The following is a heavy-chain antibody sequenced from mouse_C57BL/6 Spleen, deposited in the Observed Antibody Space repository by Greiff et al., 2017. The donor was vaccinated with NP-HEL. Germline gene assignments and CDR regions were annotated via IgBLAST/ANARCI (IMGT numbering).Heavy chain of an antibody. V-gene: IGHV1-81*01. Sequence: VKLQESGAELARPGASVKLSCKASGYTFTSYGISWVKQRTGQGLEWIGEIYPRSGNTYYNEKFKGKATLTADKSSSTAYMGLRSLTSEDSAVYFCARDSSGYGAMDYWGQGTSVTVSS. CDR3: ARDSSGYGAMDY. J-gene: IGHJ4*01. D-gene: IGHD3-2*02. CDR1: GYTFTSYG. CDR2: IYPRSGNT.